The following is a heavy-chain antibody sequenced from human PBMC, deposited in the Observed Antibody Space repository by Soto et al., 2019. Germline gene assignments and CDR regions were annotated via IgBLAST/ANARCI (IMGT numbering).Heavy chain of an antibody. V-gene: IGHV3-30-3*01. CDR3: ARSPCSSTSCHPLDV. J-gene: IGHJ6*02. CDR1: VFTFSSYA. CDR2: ISYDGSNK. D-gene: IGHD2-2*01. Sequence: GGSLRLSCASSVFTFSSYAMHWVRQAPGKGLEWVAVISYDGSNKYYADSVKGRFTISRDNSKNTLYLQMNSLRAEDTAVYYCARSPCSSTSCHPLDVWGQGTTVTVSS.